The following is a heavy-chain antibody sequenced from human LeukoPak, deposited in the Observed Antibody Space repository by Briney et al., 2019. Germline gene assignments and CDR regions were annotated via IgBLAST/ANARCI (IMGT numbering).Heavy chain of an antibody. V-gene: IGHV4-34*01. J-gene: IGHJ4*02. D-gene: IGHD6-13*01. CDR3: AIYSSSWAFDY. CDR1: GGSFSGYY. Sequence: SETLSLTCAVYGGSFSGYYWSWIRQPPGKGLEWIGEINHSGSTNYNPSLKSRVTISVDTSKNQFSLELSSVTAADTAVYYCAIYSSSWAFDYWGQGTLVTVSS. CDR2: INHSGST.